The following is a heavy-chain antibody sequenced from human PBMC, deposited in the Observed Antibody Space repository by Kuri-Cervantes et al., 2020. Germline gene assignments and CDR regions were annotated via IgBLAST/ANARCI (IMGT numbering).Heavy chain of an antibody. CDR2: ISCDGSNK. V-gene: IGHV3-30*03. J-gene: IGHJ6*02. D-gene: IGHD4-11*01. CDR1: GLNFSTYG. CDR3: ARGGPSLQYYYYGMDV. Sequence: GESLKTSCAASGLNFSTYGMHWVRQAPGKGLEWVAIISCDGSNKDYTDSVRGRFTISRDNSKNTLYLQVNSLRAEDTAVYYCARGGPSLQYYYYGMDVWGQGTTVTVSS.